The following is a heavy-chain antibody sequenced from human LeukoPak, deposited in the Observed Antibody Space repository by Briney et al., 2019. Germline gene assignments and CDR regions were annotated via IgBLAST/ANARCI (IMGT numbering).Heavy chain of an antibody. CDR2: INSDGSIT. CDR1: GFTFTTYW. J-gene: IGHJ5*02. CDR3: AKNGRSSMSPNWFDP. V-gene: IGHV3-74*01. D-gene: IGHD6-6*01. Sequence: GGSLRLSCAASGFTFTTYWMHWVRQAPGKGLVWVSHINSDGSITSYADSVKGRFTISRDNSKNTLYLQMNSLRAEDTAVYYCAKNGRSSMSPNWFDPWGQGTLVTVSS.